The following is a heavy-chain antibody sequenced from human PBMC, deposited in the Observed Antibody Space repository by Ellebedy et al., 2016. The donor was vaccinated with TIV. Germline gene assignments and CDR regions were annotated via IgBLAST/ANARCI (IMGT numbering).Heavy chain of an antibody. V-gene: IGHV3-11*01. CDR1: GFTFSDYY. Sequence: GESLKISCAASGFTFSDYYMIWIRQAPGKGLEWVSYISNIGSTIYYADSVKGRFTISRDNAKNSLSLLMNSLRAEDTAVYYCARDARFIDHQHNWFDPWGQGTLVTVSS. CDR2: ISNIGSTI. D-gene: IGHD3-16*02. J-gene: IGHJ5*02. CDR3: ARDARFIDHQHNWFDP.